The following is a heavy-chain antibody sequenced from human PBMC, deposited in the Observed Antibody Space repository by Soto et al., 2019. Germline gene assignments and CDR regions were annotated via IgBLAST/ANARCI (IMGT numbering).Heavy chain of an antibody. V-gene: IGHV5-51*01. Sequence: PGESLKISCKGSGYSFTSYWIGWVRQMPGKGLEWMGIIYPGDSDIRYGPSFQGPVTISADKSTSTAYLQWSSLKASDTAMYYCVRPGRLRYTSSFDYRGQGSLVTGSS. CDR1: GYSFTSYW. D-gene: IGHD6-6*01. CDR3: VRPGRLRYTSSFDY. J-gene: IGHJ4*02. CDR2: IYPGDSDI.